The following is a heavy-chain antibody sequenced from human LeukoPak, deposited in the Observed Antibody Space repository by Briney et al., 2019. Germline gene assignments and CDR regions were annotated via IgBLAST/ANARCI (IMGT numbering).Heavy chain of an antibody. V-gene: IGHV3-74*01. J-gene: IGHJ4*02. Sequence: GRSLRLSCVASGFTFSSNWMHWVRQAPGKGLVWVSRINSDGSSTSYADSVKGRFTISRDNAKNTLYLQMNDLRAEDTAVYFCARPVNRLFLFWGPGTLVTVSS. D-gene: IGHD2-21*01. CDR1: GFTFSSNW. CDR3: ARPVNRLFLF. CDR2: INSDGSST.